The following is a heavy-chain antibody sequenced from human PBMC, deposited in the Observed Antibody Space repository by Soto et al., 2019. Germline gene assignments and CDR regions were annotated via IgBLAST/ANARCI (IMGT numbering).Heavy chain of an antibody. CDR1: GYTFTSYY. Sequence: ASVKVSCKASGYTFTSYYMHWVRQAPGQGLGWMGIINPSGGSTSYAQKFQGRVTMTRDTSTSTVYMELSSLRSEDTAVYYCARALTSPDIVVVVAANDAFDIWGQGTMVTVSS. J-gene: IGHJ3*02. CDR2: INPSGGST. CDR3: ARALTSPDIVVVVAANDAFDI. D-gene: IGHD2-15*01. V-gene: IGHV1-46*01.